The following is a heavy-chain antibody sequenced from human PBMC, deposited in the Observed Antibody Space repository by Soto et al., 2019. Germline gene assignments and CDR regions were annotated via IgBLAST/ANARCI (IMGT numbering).Heavy chain of an antibody. CDR3: ARGSYYYDSSGYYHY. Sequence: PSETLSLTCTFSGCSISSDYWSLIRQPRGKGLEWIGESYYSRSPNSTPSLTSRVTISVDTSKHQSSLKLSSVTAADTAVYYCARGSYYYDSSGYYHYWGQGTLVTVSS. CDR2: SYYSRSP. V-gene: IGHV4-59*01. J-gene: IGHJ4*02. CDR1: GCSISSDY. D-gene: IGHD3-22*01.